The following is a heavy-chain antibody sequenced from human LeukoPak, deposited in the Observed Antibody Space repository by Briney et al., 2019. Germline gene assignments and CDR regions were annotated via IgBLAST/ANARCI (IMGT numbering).Heavy chain of an antibody. Sequence: ASVKVSCKASGYTFTSYYMHWVRQAPGQGLEWMGIINPSGGSTSYAQKFQGRVTMTRDTSTSTVYMELSSLRSEDTAVYYCASWSYYDSSGYLFDYWGQGTLVTVSS. J-gene: IGHJ4*02. CDR1: GYTFTSYY. V-gene: IGHV1-46*01. CDR2: INPSGGST. CDR3: ASWSYYDSSGYLFDY. D-gene: IGHD3-22*01.